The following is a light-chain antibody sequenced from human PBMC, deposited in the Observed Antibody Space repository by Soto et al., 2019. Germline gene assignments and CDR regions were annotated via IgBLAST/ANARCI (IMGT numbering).Light chain of an antibody. CDR1: QTVRSNY. V-gene: IGKV3-20*01. Sequence: EIVLTQSPATLSVSPGEIATLSCMASQTVRSNYLAWYQQKPGQAPRLLIYDASSRATGIPDRFSGGGSGTDFTLTISRLEPEDFAVYYCQQFSSYPLTFGGGTKVDIK. CDR3: QQFSSYPLT. CDR2: DAS. J-gene: IGKJ4*01.